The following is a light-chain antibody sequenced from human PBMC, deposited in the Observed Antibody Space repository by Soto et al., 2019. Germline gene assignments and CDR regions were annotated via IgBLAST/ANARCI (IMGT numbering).Light chain of an antibody. CDR2: DVT. J-gene: IGLJ2*01. CDR3: CSYSGTYTEVV. Sequence: QSALTQPRSVSGSPGQSVTISCTGISNNYVSWYQQHPGKVPKVIVYDVTLRPSGVSDRFSGSRSGNTASLAISGLRAEDEAEYFCCSYSGTYTEVVFCVGTKVNVL. V-gene: IGLV2-11*01. CDR1: SNNY.